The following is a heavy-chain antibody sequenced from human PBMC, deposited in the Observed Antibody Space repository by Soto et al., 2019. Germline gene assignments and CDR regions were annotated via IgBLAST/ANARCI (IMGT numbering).Heavy chain of an antibody. D-gene: IGHD6-13*01. V-gene: IGHV3-23*01. Sequence: GGSLRLSCAASGFTFSSYAMSWVRQAPGKGPEWVSAISGSGGSTYYADSVKGRFTISRDNSKNTLYLQMKSLRAEDTAVYYCAKEKYRSSWSPSDYWGQGTLVTVSS. J-gene: IGHJ4*02. CDR3: AKEKYRSSWSPSDY. CDR2: ISGSGGST. CDR1: GFTFSSYA.